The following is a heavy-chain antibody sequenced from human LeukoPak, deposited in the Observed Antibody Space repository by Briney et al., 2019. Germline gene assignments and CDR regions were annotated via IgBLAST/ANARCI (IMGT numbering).Heavy chain of an antibody. CDR2: ISSSGDRT. Sequence: QTGGSLRLSCAASGFTFSSYAMHWVRQAPGKGLEWVAAISSSGDRTYFVESVKGRFTISRDNSKNTFYLQMNSLGAEDTAVYYCAKDSPRISVTGVEYFDHWGQGTQVTVSS. D-gene: IGHD4-11*01. CDR1: GFTFSSYA. J-gene: IGHJ1*01. CDR3: AKDSPRISVTGVEYFDH. V-gene: IGHV3-23*01.